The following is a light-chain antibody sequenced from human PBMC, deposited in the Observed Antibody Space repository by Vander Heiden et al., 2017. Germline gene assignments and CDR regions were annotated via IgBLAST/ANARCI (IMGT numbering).Light chain of an antibody. CDR2: DAS. J-gene: IGKJ4*01. Sequence: DIQMTQSPSSLSASVGDRVTITCQASQDISNYLNWYQQKPGKAPKLLIYDASNLETGVPSRVRGSGSGTDFTFAISSLQPEDIATYYCQQYDNLPLTFGGGTKVESK. CDR1: QDISNY. V-gene: IGKV1-33*01. CDR3: QQYDNLPLT.